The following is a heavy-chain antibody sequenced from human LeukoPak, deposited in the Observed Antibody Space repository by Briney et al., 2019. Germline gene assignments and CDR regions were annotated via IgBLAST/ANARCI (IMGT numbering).Heavy chain of an antibody. CDR1: GFTFSDYY. V-gene: IGHV3-11*04. CDR3: ARVLRRRVVAATLGY. J-gene: IGHJ4*02. D-gene: IGHD2-15*01. Sequence: PGGSLRLSCAASGFTFSDYYMSWIRQAPGKGLEWVSYISSSGSTIYYADSVKGRFTISRDNAKNSLYLQMNSLRAEDTAVYYCARVLRRRVVAATLGYWGQGTLVTVSS. CDR2: ISSSGSTI.